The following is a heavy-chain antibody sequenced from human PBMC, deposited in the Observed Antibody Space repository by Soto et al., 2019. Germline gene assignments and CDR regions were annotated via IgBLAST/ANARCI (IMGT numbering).Heavy chain of an antibody. CDR2: ISSSSSYI. CDR1: GFTFSRYS. V-gene: IGHV3-21*01. D-gene: IGHD3-3*01. J-gene: IGHJ6*02. CDR3: ASHYDFWSGYYYYYGMDV. Sequence: GGSLRLSCAASGFTFSRYSMNWVRQAPGKGLEWVSSISSSSSYIYYADSVKGRFTISRDNAKNSLYLQMNSLRAEDTAVYYCASHYDFWSGYYYYYGMDVWGQGTTVTVSS.